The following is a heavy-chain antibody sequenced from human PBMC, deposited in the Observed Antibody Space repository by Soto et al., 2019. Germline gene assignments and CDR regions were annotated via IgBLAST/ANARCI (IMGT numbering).Heavy chain of an antibody. D-gene: IGHD3-9*01. Sequence: SGGSLRLSCAASGFTFSSYAMSWVRQAPGKGLEWVSAISGSGGSTYYADSVKGRFTISRDNSKNTLYLQMNSLRAEDTAVYYCAKAPHFDILTGYYNAYYFDYWGQGTLVTVSS. CDR3: AKAPHFDILTGYYNAYYFDY. CDR1: GFTFSSYA. V-gene: IGHV3-23*01. CDR2: ISGSGGST. J-gene: IGHJ4*02.